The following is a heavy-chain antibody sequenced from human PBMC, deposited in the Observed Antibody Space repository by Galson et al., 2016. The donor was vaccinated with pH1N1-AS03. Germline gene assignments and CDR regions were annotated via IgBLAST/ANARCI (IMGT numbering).Heavy chain of an antibody. CDR1: GYTFTNYF. V-gene: IGHV1-46*01. D-gene: IGHD5-24*01. CDR3: ARTPAEMATISFDY. J-gene: IGHJ4*02. Sequence: SVKVSCKASGYTFTNYFMHWVRQAPGQGLEWMGVINPSGGTTRYAQKFQGRVTMTRDTSTSTVYMEPSRLRSADTAVYYCARTPAEMATISFDYWGQGTLVTVSS. CDR2: INPSGGTT.